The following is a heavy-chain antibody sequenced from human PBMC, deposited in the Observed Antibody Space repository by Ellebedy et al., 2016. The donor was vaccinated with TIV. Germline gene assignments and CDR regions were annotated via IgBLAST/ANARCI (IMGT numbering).Heavy chain of an antibody. D-gene: IGHD5-24*01. CDR2: INPSGGST. Sequence: ASVKVSCKASGYIFTNYHMHCLRQPPGQGLEWMGIINPSGGSTTYVRNLQGRVTMTRDTSTSKVYMELCSLRSEETAVYYCSREVRWLHYGRDVWGQGTTVTVSS. CDR1: GYIFTNYH. CDR3: SREVRWLHYGRDV. J-gene: IGHJ6*02. V-gene: IGHV1-46*04.